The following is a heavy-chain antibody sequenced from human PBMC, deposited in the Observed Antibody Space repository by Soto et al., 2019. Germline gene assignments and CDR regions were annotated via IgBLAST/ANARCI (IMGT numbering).Heavy chain of an antibody. CDR1: GYTFTSYA. D-gene: IGHD2-15*01. Sequence: QVQLVQSGAEVKKPGASVKVSCKASGYTFTSYAMHWVRQAPGQRLEWMGWINAGNGNTKYSQKFQGRGTITRDTSASTAYMELSSLRSEATAVYYCARGPGGPDGPGDYWGQGTLVTVSS. V-gene: IGHV1-3*01. CDR2: INAGNGNT. CDR3: ARGPGGPDGPGDY. J-gene: IGHJ4*02.